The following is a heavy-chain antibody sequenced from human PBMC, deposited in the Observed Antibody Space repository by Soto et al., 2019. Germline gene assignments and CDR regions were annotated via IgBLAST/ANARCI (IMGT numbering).Heavy chain of an antibody. D-gene: IGHD3-10*01. CDR1: GYTFTNYG. CDR2: VTEYNGNT. CDR3: ARVVFRRYGSGSYLEHFYGLEV. J-gene: IGHJ6*02. Sequence: QLQLVQSGAEVKKPGASVKVSCKASGYTFTNYGIGWVRQAPGQGLEWMGWVTEYNGNTEYARRLQGRVTMATDRSARIVYSVVVSLSSDDTAVYYCARVVFRRYGSGSYLEHFYGLEVWGQGTPVTVS. V-gene: IGHV1-18*01.